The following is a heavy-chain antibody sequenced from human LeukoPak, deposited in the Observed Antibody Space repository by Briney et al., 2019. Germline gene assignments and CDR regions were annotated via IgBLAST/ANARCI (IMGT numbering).Heavy chain of an antibody. J-gene: IGHJ4*02. V-gene: IGHV1-46*01. CDR2: INPSGGSA. D-gene: IGHD3-10*01. Sequence: GASVKVSCKASGYTFTSYYMHWVRQAPGQGLEWMGIINPSGGSASYAQKFQGRVTMTRDTSTGTVYMELSSLRSEDTAVYYCARGRRVITMVRGVIDSLDYWGQGTLVTVSS. CDR3: ARGRRVITMVRGVIDSLDY. CDR1: GYTFTSYY.